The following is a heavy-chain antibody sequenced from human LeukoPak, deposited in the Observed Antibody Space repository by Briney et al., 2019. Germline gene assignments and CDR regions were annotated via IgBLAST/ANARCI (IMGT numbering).Heavy chain of an antibody. J-gene: IGHJ4*02. CDR3: ARDPRANQYYDFWSGYLH. V-gene: IGHV1-18*01. D-gene: IGHD3-3*01. CDR1: GYTFTSYG. Sequence: ASVKVSCKASGYTFTSYGISWVRQAPGQGLEWMGWISAYNGNTNYAQKLQGRVTMTTDTSTSTAYMELRSLRSDDTAVYYCARDPRANQYYDFWSGYLHWGQGTLVTVSS. CDR2: ISAYNGNT.